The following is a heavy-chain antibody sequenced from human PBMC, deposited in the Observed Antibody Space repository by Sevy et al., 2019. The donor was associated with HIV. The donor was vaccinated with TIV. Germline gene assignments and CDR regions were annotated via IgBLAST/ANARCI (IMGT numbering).Heavy chain of an antibody. V-gene: IGHV3-23*01. CDR3: AKKMGGGSGMAFLVDY. D-gene: IGHD5-18*01. CDR1: GFTFSSFA. Sequence: GGSLRLFCAASGFTFSSFAMGWVRQAPGKGLDWISVISGTGDHTYYADSVKGRFTISRDNSKNTLFLQMNSLRAEDTAIFYCAKKMGGGSGMAFLVDYWGQGTLVTVSS. CDR2: ISGTGDHT. J-gene: IGHJ4*02.